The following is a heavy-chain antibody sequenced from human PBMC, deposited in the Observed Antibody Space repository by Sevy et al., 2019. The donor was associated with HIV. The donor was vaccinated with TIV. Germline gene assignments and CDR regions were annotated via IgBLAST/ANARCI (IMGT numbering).Heavy chain of an antibody. CDR2: IIPIFGTE. CDR1: GGTFSSYA. Sequence: ASVKVSCKASGGTFSSYAISWVRQAPGQGLEWMGGIIPIFGTENYAQKFQGRVTITADESTSTAYMELSSLRSEDTAVYYCARERDYCSGGSCYGVGSYNWFDPWGQGTLVTVSS. D-gene: IGHD2-15*01. V-gene: IGHV1-69*13. J-gene: IGHJ5*02. CDR3: ARERDYCSGGSCYGVGSYNWFDP.